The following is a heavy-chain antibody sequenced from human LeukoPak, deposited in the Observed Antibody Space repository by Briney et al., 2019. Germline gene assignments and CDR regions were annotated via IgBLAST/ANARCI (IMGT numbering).Heavy chain of an antibody. V-gene: IGHV3-30*03. CDR1: GFTFSSYG. Sequence: PGGSLRLSCAASGFTFSSYGMHWVRQAPGKGLEWVAVISYDGSNKYYADSVKGRFTISRDNSKNTLYLQMNSLRAEDTAVYYCARILRVKEKYQLLSYYFDYWGQGTLVTVSS. J-gene: IGHJ4*02. CDR3: ARILRVKEKYQLLSYYFDY. D-gene: IGHD2-2*01. CDR2: ISYDGSNK.